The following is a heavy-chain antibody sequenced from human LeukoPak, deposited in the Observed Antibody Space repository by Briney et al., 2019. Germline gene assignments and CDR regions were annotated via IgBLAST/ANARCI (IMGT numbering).Heavy chain of an antibody. D-gene: IGHD3-10*01. CDR1: GSSISPYY. V-gene: IGHV4-59*08. CDR2: ISYSGSA. J-gene: IGHJ4*02. Sequence: SETLSLTCTVSGSSISPYYWSWIRQPPGKGLEWIGYISYSGSANYNPSLKSRVTISVDTSKNQFSLKLSSVTAADTAVYYCARHWFGAYREYFEYWGQGTLVTVSS. CDR3: ARHWFGAYREYFEY.